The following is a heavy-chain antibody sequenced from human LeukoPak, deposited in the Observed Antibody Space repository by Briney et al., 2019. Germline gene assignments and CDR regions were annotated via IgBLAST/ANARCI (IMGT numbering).Heavy chain of an antibody. D-gene: IGHD3-10*01. CDR2: IYSSGRI. CDR3: ARAPVIMVRGVVMPNNKGEIAYYFDF. V-gene: IGHV4-4*07. J-gene: IGHJ4*02. CDR1: GGSISSYY. Sequence: SETLSLTCTVSGGSISSYYWSWIRQPAGKGLEWIGRIYSSGRINYNPSLKSRVTMSVDTSKNQFSLKLTSVTAADTAVYYCARAPVIMVRGVVMPNNKGEIAYYFDFWGQGTLVTVSS.